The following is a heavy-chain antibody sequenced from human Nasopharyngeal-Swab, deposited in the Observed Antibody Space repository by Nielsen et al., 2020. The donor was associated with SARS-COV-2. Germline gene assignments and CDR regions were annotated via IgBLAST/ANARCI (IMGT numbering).Heavy chain of an antibody. D-gene: IGHD3-3*01. Sequence: SGPPLVTPTHTLSLTCTFSGFSLRPSAVGVAWFRPPPGKALEWLGLTYWDDDKRYSPSLKRRLTITKDTSKNQVVLTMTNMDPVDTATYYCAHRRGGIFGVVASFDYWGQGTLVTVSS. CDR1: GFSLRPSAVG. J-gene: IGHJ4*02. CDR3: AHRRGGIFGVVASFDY. V-gene: IGHV2-5*02. CDR2: TYWDDDK.